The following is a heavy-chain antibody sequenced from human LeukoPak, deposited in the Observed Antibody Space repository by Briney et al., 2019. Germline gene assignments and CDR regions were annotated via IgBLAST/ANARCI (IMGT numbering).Heavy chain of an antibody. CDR3: ARGDTQSKYRQFDS. CDR2: IKQDGSEK. D-gene: IGHD3-16*02. V-gene: IGHV3-7*04. J-gene: IGHJ4*02. CDR1: GFTFDTYW. Sequence: GGSSRLSCAASGFTFDTYWMSWIRQAPGKGLEWVANIKQDGSEKDYVDSVKGRFTISRDNAKNSLHLQMNSLRAEDTGVYYCARGDTQSKYRQFDSWGQGSLVIVSS.